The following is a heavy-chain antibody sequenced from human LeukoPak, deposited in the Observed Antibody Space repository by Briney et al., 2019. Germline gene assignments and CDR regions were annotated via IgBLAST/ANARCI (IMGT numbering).Heavy chain of an antibody. D-gene: IGHD3-16*01. J-gene: IGHJ5*02. CDR1: GGTFTSYY. V-gene: IGHV1-46*01. CDR2: INPSGGST. Sequence: ASVKVSCKASGGTFTSYYMHWVRQAPGQGLEWMGIINPSGGSTSYAQKFQGRVTMTRDTSTSTVYMELSSLRSEDTAVYYCARDSAIRENRNYYVYHEGNWFDPWGQGTLVTVSS. CDR3: ARDSAIRENRNYYVYHEGNWFDP.